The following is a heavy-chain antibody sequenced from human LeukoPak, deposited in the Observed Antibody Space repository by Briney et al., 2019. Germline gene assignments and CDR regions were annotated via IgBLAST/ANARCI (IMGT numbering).Heavy chain of an antibody. D-gene: IGHD2-15*01. CDR3: ARVLRYCSGGNCYSGGLGYMDV. CDR1: GFPFSDYN. CDR2: ISRGGSTK. V-gene: IGHV3-11*01. Sequence: GGSLRLSGAASGFPFSDYNMRWIRQAPGKGLEWVSSISRGGSTKYYADSVKGRFTISRDNAKNSLFLQMNSLRAEDTAVYYCARVLRYCSGGNCYSGGLGYMDVWGKGTTVTISS. J-gene: IGHJ6*03.